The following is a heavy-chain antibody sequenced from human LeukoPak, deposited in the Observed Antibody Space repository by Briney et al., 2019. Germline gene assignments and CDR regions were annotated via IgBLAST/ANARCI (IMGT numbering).Heavy chain of an antibody. Sequence: PGGSLRLSCAASGLSLSNFWMHWVRQAPGKGLEWVTIISKDGKEIKYVDSVKGRFTLSRDNAKNSVYLQMNSLRTEDTALYYCVRDGDKWNDFEYWGQGTLVTVSS. CDR1: GLSLSNFW. CDR2: ISKDGKEI. V-gene: IGHV3-7*01. D-gene: IGHD1-1*01. J-gene: IGHJ4*02. CDR3: VRDGDKWNDFEY.